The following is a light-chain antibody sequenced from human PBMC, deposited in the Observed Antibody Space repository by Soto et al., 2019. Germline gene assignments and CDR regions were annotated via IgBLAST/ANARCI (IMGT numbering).Light chain of an antibody. J-gene: IGKJ1*01. V-gene: IGKV3-15*01. CDR3: HQYNDWPPA. CDR2: STS. Sequence: EIVMTQSPATLSVSPGERATLSCRASQSVSSNLAWYQQKPGQAPRLLIYSTSTRATGIPARFSGSGSETEFTLTISSLQSEDYGVYYCHQYNDWPPAFGQGTKVEIK. CDR1: QSVSSN.